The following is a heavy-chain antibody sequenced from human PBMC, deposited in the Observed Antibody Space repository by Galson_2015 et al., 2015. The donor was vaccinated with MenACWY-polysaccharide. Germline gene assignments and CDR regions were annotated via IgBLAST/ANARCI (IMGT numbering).Heavy chain of an antibody. V-gene: IGHV3-48*01. Sequence: SLRLSCAASGFTFSSYSMNWVRQAPGKGLAWVSYISSSSSTIYYADSVKGRFTISRDNAKNSLFLQMNSLRAEDTAVYYCARLHCSSTSCYPTDYYYYGMDVWGQGTTVTVSS. J-gene: IGHJ6*02. D-gene: IGHD2-2*01. CDR2: ISSSSSTI. CDR3: ARLHCSSTSCYPTDYYYYGMDV. CDR1: GFTFSSYS.